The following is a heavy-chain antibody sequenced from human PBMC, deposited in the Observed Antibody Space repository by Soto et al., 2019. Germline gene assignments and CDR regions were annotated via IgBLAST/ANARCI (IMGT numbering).Heavy chain of an antibody. J-gene: IGHJ4*02. V-gene: IGHV3-11*01. CDR1: GFIFSDYY. Sequence: PGGSLRLSCTASGFIFSDYYMSWIRQAPGKGLEWVSDISNSGRITHHADSVEGRFTISRDNAKDSLYLQMNSLRPDDSAIYYCARDHGGGGLTLEYWGQGTLVTVSS. CDR2: ISNSGRIT. D-gene: IGHD3-16*01. CDR3: ARDHGGGGLTLEY.